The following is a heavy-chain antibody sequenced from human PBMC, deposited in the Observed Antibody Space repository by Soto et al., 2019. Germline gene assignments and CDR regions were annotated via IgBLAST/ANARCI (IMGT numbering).Heavy chain of an antibody. Sequence: PSETLSLTCAVYGESFSGYYWSWIRQAPGKGLEWIGEINHSGDTNYNSSLKSRVTISVDTSKNQFSLNLGSVTAADTAVYFCARKGKKGTPLTTFNYWSQGTLVTVSS. V-gene: IGHV4-34*01. J-gene: IGHJ4*02. D-gene: IGHD4-17*01. CDR1: GESFSGYY. CDR3: ARKGKKGTPLTTFNY. CDR2: INHSGDT.